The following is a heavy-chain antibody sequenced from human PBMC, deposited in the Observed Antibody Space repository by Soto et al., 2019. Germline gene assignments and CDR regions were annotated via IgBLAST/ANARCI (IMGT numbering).Heavy chain of an antibody. Sequence: EVELLESGGGLVRPGGSLRLSCAASGFTFSSYAMSWVRQGPGKGLEWVSSVSGSGDSTYYADSVKGRFTVSRDNSKNTLYLQMNSLRAEDTAVYYCAKDPTSRVYYYYYYMDVWGKGTTVTVSS. CDR2: VSGSGDST. V-gene: IGHV3-23*01. J-gene: IGHJ6*03. D-gene: IGHD1-26*01. CDR3: AKDPTSRVYYYYYYMDV. CDR1: GFTFSSYA.